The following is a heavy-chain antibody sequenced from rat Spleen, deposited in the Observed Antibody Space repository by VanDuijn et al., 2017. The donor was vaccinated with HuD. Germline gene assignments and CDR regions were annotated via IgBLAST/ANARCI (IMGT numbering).Heavy chain of an antibody. CDR3: ARHYYSSYVMDA. CDR2: INYDGSST. D-gene: IGHD1-2*01. V-gene: IGHV5-7*01. Sequence: EVQLVESDGGLVQPGRSLKLSCAASGFTFNDYYMAWVRQAPTKGLEWVATINYDGSSTNYRDSVKGRFTISRDNAKSTLYLQMNSLRSEDTATYYCARHYYSSYVMDAWGQGASVTVSS. CDR1: GFTFNDYY. J-gene: IGHJ4*01.